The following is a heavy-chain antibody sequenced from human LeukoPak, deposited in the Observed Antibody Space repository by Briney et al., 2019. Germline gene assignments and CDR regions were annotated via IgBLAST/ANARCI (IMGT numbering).Heavy chain of an antibody. CDR3: AREGSSGYPNWFDP. J-gene: IGHJ5*02. CDR1: GGTFSSYA. CDR2: IIPIFGTA. V-gene: IGHV1-69*13. D-gene: IGHD3-22*01. Sequence: ASVKVSCKASGGTFSSYAISWVRQAPGQGLEWMGGIIPIFGTANYAQKFQGRVTITADESTSTAYMELSSLRSEDTAVYYCAREGSSGYPNWFDPWGQGTLVTVSS.